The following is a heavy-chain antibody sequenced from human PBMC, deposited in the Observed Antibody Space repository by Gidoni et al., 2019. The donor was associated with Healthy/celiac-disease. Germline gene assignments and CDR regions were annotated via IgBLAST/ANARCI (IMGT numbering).Heavy chain of an antibody. CDR2: IYYSWST. CDR3: ARGLPNAAYYYYYYMDV. J-gene: IGHJ6*03. V-gene: IGHV4-59*01. Sequence: QVQLQESGPGLVKPSETLSLTCTVSGGSISSYYWSWIRQPPGKGLECIGYIYYSWSTNYNPSLKSRVTISVDTSKNQFSLKLSSVTAADTAVYYCARGLPNAAYYYYYYMDVWGKGTTVTVSS. CDR1: GGSISSYY. D-gene: IGHD1-1*01.